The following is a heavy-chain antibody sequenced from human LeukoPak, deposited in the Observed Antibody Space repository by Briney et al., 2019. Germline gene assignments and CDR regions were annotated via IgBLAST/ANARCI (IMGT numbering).Heavy chain of an antibody. J-gene: IGHJ3*02. CDR3: ARYGRGSGSYYNGGAFDI. CDR1: GYSFTSYW. Sequence: GESLKISCKGFGYSFTSYWIGWVRQMPGKGLEWMGIIYPGVSDTRYSPSFQGQVTISADKSISTAYLQWSSLKASDTAMYYCARYGRGSGSYYNGGAFDIWGQGTMVTVSS. V-gene: IGHV5-51*01. D-gene: IGHD3-10*01. CDR2: IYPGVSDT.